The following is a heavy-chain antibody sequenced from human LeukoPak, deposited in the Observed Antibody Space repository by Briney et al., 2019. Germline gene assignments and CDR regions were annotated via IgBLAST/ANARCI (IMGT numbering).Heavy chain of an antibody. D-gene: IGHD3-3*01. J-gene: IGHJ4*02. CDR3: AKTTYYDFRSDYPEYYFDY. CDR1: GFTFSNFW. V-gene: IGHV3-53*01. CDR2: IYSGGST. Sequence: GGSLRLSCAASGFTFSNFWMHWVRQAPGKGLVWVSVIYSGGSTYYAGSVKGRFTISRDNSKNTLYLQMNSLRAEDTAVYYCAKTTYYDFRSDYPEYYFDYWGQGTLVTVSS.